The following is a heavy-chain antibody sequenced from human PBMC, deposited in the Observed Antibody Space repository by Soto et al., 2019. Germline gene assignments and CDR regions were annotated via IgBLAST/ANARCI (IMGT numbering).Heavy chain of an antibody. CDR3: ASSSPFHY. Sequence: PSETLSLTCSSSSASLSSSTYYWSWIRQPPGRGPEWIGSIYYSGNTYYKPSLKSRVSISIDTSGNQLSLKLTSVTAADTGVYYCASSSPFHYWGPGILVT. CDR1: SASLSSSTYY. V-gene: IGHV4-39*01. D-gene: IGHD6-6*01. CDR2: IYYSGNT. J-gene: IGHJ4*02.